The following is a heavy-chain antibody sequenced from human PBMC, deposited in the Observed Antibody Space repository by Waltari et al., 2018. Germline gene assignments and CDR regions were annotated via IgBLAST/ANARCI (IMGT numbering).Heavy chain of an antibody. CDR3: ARDQDIVVVPAAIGYYGMDV. CDR1: GFTFGSYA. V-gene: IGHV3-30*01. J-gene: IGHJ6*02. CDR2: ISYDGSNK. Sequence: QVQLVESGGGVVQPGRSLRLSCAASGFTFGSYAMPWVRQAPGKVTEWVAVISYDGSNKYYADSVKGRFTTARDNSKNTLYLQMNSLRAEDTAVYYCARDQDIVVVPAAIGYYGMDVWGQGTTVTVSS. D-gene: IGHD2-2*01.